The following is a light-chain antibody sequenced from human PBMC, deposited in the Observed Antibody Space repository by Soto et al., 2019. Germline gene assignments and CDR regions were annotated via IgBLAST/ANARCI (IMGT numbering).Light chain of an antibody. CDR1: QSVSYY. CDR2: DAS. V-gene: IGKV3-20*01. Sequence: EIVLTQSPGTLSLSPGERATLSCRASQSVSYYLAWYQQKPGQAPRLLIYDASSRATGVPDSFSGSGSGTDFTIPISRLEPEDFAVYYWQNCQPYCDSSPLTFCGGNKGAIQ. CDR3: QNCQPYCDSSPLT. J-gene: IGKJ4*01.